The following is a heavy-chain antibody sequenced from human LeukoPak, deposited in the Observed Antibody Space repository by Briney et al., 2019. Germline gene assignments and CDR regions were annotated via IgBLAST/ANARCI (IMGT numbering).Heavy chain of an antibody. J-gene: IGHJ4*02. CDR3: ARYDFWSGYYLDY. CDR1: GGSFSGYY. D-gene: IGHD3-3*01. Sequence: SETLSLTCAVYGGSFSGYYWSWIRQPPGKGLEWIGEINHSGSTNYNPSLKSRVTKSVDTSKNQFSLKLSSVTAADTAVYYCARYDFWSGYYLDYWGQGTLVTVSS. V-gene: IGHV4-34*01. CDR2: INHSGST.